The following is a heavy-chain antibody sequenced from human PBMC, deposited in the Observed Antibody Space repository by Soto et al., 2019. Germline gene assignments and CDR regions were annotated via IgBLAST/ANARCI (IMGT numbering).Heavy chain of an antibody. CDR1: GYTFTSYD. CDR2: MNPNSGNT. V-gene: IGHV1-8*01. CDR3: ARGRRVVVVAATQSYWFDP. Sequence: ASVKVSCKASGYTFTSYDINWVRQATGQGLEWMGWMNPNSGNTGYAQKFQGRVTMTRNTSISTAYMELSSLRSEDTAVYYCARGRRVVVVAATQSYWFDPWGQGTLVTVSS. J-gene: IGHJ5*02. D-gene: IGHD2-15*01.